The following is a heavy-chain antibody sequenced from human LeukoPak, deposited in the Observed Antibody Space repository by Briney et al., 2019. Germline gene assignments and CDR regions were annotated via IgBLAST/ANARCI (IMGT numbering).Heavy chain of an antibody. CDR3: ARKRSPYFDY. CDR2: INHSRST. J-gene: IGHJ4*02. CDR1: GGSFSDYY. V-gene: IGHV4-34*01. Sequence: SETLSLTCAVYGGSFSDYYWNWIRQPPGKGLEWIGEINHSRSTNYNPSLKSRVTISVDTSKDEFSLRLSSVTASDTAVYYCARKRSPYFDYWGQGTLVTVSS.